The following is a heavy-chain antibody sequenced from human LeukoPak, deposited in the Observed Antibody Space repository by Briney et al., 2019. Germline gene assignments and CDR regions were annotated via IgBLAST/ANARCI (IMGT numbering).Heavy chain of an antibody. CDR2: ISSSSST. D-gene: IGHD6-13*01. CDR1: GPTVSNHD. Sequence: GGSLRLSCAASGPTVSNHDMSWFRQAPGKGLEWVSYISSSSSTYYADSVKGRFTISRDNAKNSVSLQMSSLRAEDTAVYYCVRGWAADWGQGTLVTVSS. CDR3: VRGWAAD. V-gene: IGHV3-69-1*01. J-gene: IGHJ4*02.